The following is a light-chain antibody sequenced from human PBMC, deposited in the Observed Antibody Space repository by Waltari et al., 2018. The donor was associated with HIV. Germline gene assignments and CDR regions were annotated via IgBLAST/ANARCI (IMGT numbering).Light chain of an antibody. CDR3: ATWDDTLNALV. J-gene: IGLJ2*01. V-gene: IGLV1-36*01. CDR2: YDT. CDR1: STNIGHNA. Sequence: QSLLTQPPSVSGAPRQSVTISCSGTSTNIGHNAVNWYQQLPGQPPRLLPYYDTLVPAWVSDRFSGSRSDTSASLAISGLQSEDEADYYCATWDDTLNALVFGGGTRLTVL.